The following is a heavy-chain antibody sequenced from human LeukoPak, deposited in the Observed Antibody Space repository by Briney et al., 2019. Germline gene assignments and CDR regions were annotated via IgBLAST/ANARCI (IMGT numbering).Heavy chain of an antibody. J-gene: IGHJ4*02. V-gene: IGHV4-34*01. CDR2: INHSGST. CDR3: ARAVAGFFDY. D-gene: IGHD6-19*01. CDR1: GGSFSGYY. Sequence: PSETLSLTCAVYGGSFSGYYWSWIRQPPGKGLEWIGEINHSGSTNYNPSLKSRVTISVDTSKNQFSLKLSSVTAVDTAVYYCARAVAGFFDYWGQGTLVTVSS.